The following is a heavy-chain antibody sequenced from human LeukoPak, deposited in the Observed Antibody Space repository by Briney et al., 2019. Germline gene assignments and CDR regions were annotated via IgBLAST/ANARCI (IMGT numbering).Heavy chain of an antibody. CDR2: ISYDGSNK. CDR1: GFTFSSYA. CDR3: AREPDPTIRSFGWFDP. V-gene: IGHV3-30*04. J-gene: IGHJ5*02. Sequence: PGGSLRLSCAASGFTFSSYAMHWVRQAPGKGLEWVAVISYDGSNKYYADSVKGRFTISRDNSKNTLYLQMNSLRAEDTAVYYCAREPDPTIRSFGWFDPWGQRTLVTVSS. D-gene: IGHD1-14*01.